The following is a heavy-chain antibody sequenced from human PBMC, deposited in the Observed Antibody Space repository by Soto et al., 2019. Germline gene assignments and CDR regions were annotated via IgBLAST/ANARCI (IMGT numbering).Heavy chain of an antibody. CDR1: GYAFTSYY. CDR2: INPSGGST. D-gene: IGHD2-15*01. V-gene: IGHV1-46*01. Sequence: ASVKVSCKASGYAFTSYYMHWVRQAPGQGLEWMGIINPSGGSTSYAQEFQGRVTMTSDTSTITAYMELSSLRSEDTAVYYCARDTYCSGGICYSSGSDYWGQGTLVTVSS. CDR3: ARDTYCSGGICYSSGSDY. J-gene: IGHJ4*02.